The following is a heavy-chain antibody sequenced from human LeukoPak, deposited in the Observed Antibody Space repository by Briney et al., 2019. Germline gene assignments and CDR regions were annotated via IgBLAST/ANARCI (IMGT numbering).Heavy chain of an antibody. CDR3: AKAADSSSWYVTNWFDP. CDR1: GFTFSIYA. D-gene: IGHD6-13*01. J-gene: IGHJ5*02. Sequence: GGSLRLSCAASGFTFSIYAMSWVRQAPGKGLEWVSAISGSGGSTYYADSVKGRFTISRDNSKNTLYLQMNSLRAEDTAVYYCAKAADSSSWYVTNWFDPWGQGTLVTVSS. CDR2: ISGSGGST. V-gene: IGHV3-23*01.